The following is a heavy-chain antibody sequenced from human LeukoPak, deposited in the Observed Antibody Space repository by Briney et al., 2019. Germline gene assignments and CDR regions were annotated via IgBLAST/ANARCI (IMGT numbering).Heavy chain of an antibody. CDR2: INHSGST. V-gene: IGHV4-34*01. CDR3: ARPRHGYCSSTSCYAPFDY. CDR1: GGSFSGYY. Sequence: SETLSLTCAVYGGSFSGYYWSWIRQPPGKGLEWIGEINHSGSTNYNPSLKSRVTISVDTSKNQFSLKLSSVTAADTAVYYCARPRHGYCSSTSCYAPFDYWAREPWSPSPQ. J-gene: IGHJ4*02. D-gene: IGHD2-2*01.